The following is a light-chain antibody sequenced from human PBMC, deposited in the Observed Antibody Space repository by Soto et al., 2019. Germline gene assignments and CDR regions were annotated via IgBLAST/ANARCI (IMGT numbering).Light chain of an antibody. Sequence: EIVLTQSPATLSLSPGERATLSCRAGQSVSTNLAWYQQKLGQAPRLLIYDASKRATCIPARFSGSGSGTDFTLSISSLEPEDFAVYYCHHRLAWPLTFCGGTKLEIK. V-gene: IGKV3-11*01. J-gene: IGKJ4*01. CDR3: HHRLAWPLT. CDR2: DAS. CDR1: QSVSTN.